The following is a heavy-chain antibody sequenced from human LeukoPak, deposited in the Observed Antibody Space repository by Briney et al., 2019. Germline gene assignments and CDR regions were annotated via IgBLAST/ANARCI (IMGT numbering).Heavy chain of an antibody. J-gene: IGHJ4*02. CDR1: GFTFSSYA. CDR3: AKDPYNYYYDSSAYNFDC. V-gene: IGHV3-23*01. CDR2: ISDSAFST. D-gene: IGHD3-22*01. Sequence: HAGGSLRLSCAASGFTFSSYAMTWVRQAPGKGLEWVSSISDSAFSTYYADSVKGRFTISRDNSKNTLYLQMNSLRAEDTAVYYCAKDPYNYYYDSSAYNFDCWGQGTLVTVSS.